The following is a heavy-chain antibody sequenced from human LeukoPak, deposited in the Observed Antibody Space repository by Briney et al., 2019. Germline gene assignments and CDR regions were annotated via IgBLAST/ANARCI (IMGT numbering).Heavy chain of an antibody. CDR1: GFTFDDYG. Sequence: GGSLRLSCAASGFTFDDYGMSWVRQAPGKGLEWVSGINWNGGSTGYADSVKGRFTISRDNAKNSLYLQMNSLRAEDTALYYCAREAHYYDSSGYFSLFDYWGQGTLVTVSS. CDR3: AREAHYYDSSGYFSLFDY. CDR2: INWNGGST. D-gene: IGHD3-22*01. V-gene: IGHV3-20*04. J-gene: IGHJ4*02.